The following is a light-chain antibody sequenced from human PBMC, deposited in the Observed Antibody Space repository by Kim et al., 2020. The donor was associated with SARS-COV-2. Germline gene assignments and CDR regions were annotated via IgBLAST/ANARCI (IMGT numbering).Light chain of an antibody. Sequence: QSVLTQPPSASGTPGQEISISCSGTSSNVGGNSVSWYKQLPGQAPQLLIHSNDQRPSGVPDRFSASKSVTSASLAISGFQSEDEADYYCASWDDSLNGLVVFGGGTQLTVL. CDR2: SND. CDR1: SSNVGGNS. CDR3: ASWDDSLNGLVV. J-gene: IGLJ2*01. V-gene: IGLV1-44*01.